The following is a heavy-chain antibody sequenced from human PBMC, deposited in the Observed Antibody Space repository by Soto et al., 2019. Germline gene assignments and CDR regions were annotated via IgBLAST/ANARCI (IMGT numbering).Heavy chain of an antibody. V-gene: IGHV1-3*01. J-gene: IGHJ3*02. CDR2: INAGYGKT. D-gene: IGHD5-12*01. Sequence: ALGKVSCKASGYTFTSYAMHWVRQDPGQRLAGMGWINAGYGKTKYSQKFQGRVSIPRDTSASPDDMELSRLRAADTAVYYCESAHGDGYRPGYDAFNIWGQGTMVTVSS. CDR1: GYTFTSYA. CDR3: ESAHGDGYRPGYDAFNI.